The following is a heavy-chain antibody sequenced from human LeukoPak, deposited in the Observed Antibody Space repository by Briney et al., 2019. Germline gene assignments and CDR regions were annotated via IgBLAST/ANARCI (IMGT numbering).Heavy chain of an antibody. Sequence: GGSLRLSCAGSGFTFSDYAMNWVRQAPGRGLEWVSVISDRGDDSLYADSVKGRFTISRDNSKNTLYLQMNNLRAEDAAVYHCAKGRVLWASRDAFDIWGQGTMVTVSS. CDR2: ISDRGDDS. CDR1: GFTFSDYA. J-gene: IGHJ3*02. D-gene: IGHD2-2*01. V-gene: IGHV3-23*01. CDR3: AKGRVLWASRDAFDI.